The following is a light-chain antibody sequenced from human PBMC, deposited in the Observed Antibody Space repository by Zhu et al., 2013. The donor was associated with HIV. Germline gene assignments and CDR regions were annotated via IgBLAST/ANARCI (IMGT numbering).Light chain of an antibody. J-gene: IGKJ5*01. CDR2: EAS. CDR1: QGISNS. CDR3: QNYNNAPXIT. V-gene: IGKV1-27*01. Sequence: DIQMTQSPSSLSASIGDRVTITCRASQGISNSLAWYQQRPGKVPNLLIFEASALQSGVPSRFSGSGSGTDFTLTISSLQPEDVATYYCQNYNNAPXITFGQGTRLEI.